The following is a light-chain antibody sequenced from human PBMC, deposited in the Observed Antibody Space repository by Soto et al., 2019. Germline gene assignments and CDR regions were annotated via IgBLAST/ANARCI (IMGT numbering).Light chain of an antibody. Sequence: EIVLTQSPGTLSLSPGERATLSCRASQIVSSSYLAWYQQKPGQAPMLLIYGASSRATGIPDKFSGSGSGTDFTLTISRLEPEDFAVYYCQQYDISPLTFGGGTKVDI. J-gene: IGKJ4*01. CDR1: QIVSSSY. CDR3: QQYDISPLT. CDR2: GAS. V-gene: IGKV3-20*01.